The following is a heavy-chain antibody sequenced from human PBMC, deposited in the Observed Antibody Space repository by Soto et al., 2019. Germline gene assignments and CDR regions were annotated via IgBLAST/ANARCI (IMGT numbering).Heavy chain of an antibody. D-gene: IGHD6-19*01. CDR1: GYTFTSYG. Sequence: ASVKVSCKASGYTFTSYGINWVLQAPGQGLEWVGWINPTSEYTAHAQKFQGRVTLTREISTATAYMELSSLTSEDTAVYVCSRQVHTGSSSGWGTGTKVTVSS. J-gene: IGHJ6*04. CDR3: SRQVHTGSSSG. CDR2: INPTSEYT. V-gene: IGHV1-8*01.